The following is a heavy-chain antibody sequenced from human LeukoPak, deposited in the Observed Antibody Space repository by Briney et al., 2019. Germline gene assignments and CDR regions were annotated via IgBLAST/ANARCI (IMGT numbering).Heavy chain of an antibody. CDR2: INPNHGDT. J-gene: IGHJ4*02. CDR1: GYTFTGYY. D-gene: IGHD4-17*01. V-gene: IGHV1-2*02. CDR3: ARANYGDYLTYYFDY. Sequence: GASVKVSCKASGYTFTGYYMHWVRQAPGQGLEWMGWINPNHGDTNYAQKFQDRVSMTRDTSISTAYMHLSRLRSADTAVYYCARANYGDYLTYYFDYWGQGTLVTVSS.